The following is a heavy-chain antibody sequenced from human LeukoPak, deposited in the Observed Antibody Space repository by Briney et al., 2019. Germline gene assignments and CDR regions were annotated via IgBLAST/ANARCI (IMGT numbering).Heavy chain of an antibody. Sequence: AGGSLRLSCAASGFTFSRNAMNWVRQAPGKGLEWVAAISGNGLGTYYADSVKGRLNISRDNSRNTLYLQMNSLRIEDTAFYYCAKDANYLRSSGYLIPIDFWGRGTLVSVAS. D-gene: IGHD3-22*01. CDR1: GFTFSRNA. J-gene: IGHJ4*02. V-gene: IGHV3-23*01. CDR3: AKDANYLRSSGYLIPIDF. CDR2: ISGNGLGT.